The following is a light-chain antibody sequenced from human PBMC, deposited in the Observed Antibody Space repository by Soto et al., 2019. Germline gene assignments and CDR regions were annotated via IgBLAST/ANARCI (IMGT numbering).Light chain of an antibody. CDR1: SGSIGSNY. CDR3: QSHDSSDYV. Sequence: NFLLTQPHSVSECPGMTVTIGYTRTSGSIGSNYVEWYQQRPGSAPTIVIYEDYERPSGVPDRFSASIDSSSNSASLTISGLKTEDEADYYCQSHDSSDYVFGTGTKATVL. CDR2: EDY. V-gene: IGLV6-57*04. J-gene: IGLJ1*01.